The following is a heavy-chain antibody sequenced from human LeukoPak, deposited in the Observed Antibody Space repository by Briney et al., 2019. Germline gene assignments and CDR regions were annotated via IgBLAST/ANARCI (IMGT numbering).Heavy chain of an antibody. CDR1: EFTFTKYW. D-gene: IGHD1-26*01. Sequence: GGSLRLSCAASEFTFTKYWMTWVRQAPGKGLEWVGNIKQDGSDKNYMDSVMGRFTISRDNTKKSLYLQMNSLRAEDTAVYYCATSWEYFDFWGQGTLVIVSS. CDR2: IKQDGSDK. J-gene: IGHJ4*02. V-gene: IGHV3-7*01. CDR3: ATSWEYFDF.